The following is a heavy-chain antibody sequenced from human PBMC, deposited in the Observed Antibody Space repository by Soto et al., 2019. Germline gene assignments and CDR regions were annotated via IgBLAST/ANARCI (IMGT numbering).Heavy chain of an antibody. CDR3: ARGRPSIQLWLRHPTPTSYYFDY. CDR2: INHSGST. D-gene: IGHD5-18*01. J-gene: IGHJ4*02. CDR1: GGSFSGXS. Sequence: LXLXCAVSGGSFSGXSWSWIRQPPGNGLEWIVEINHSGSTNYNPSLKSRVTISVDTSKNQFSLKLSSVTAADTAVPYCARGRPSIQLWLRHPTPTSYYFDYWGQGTLGTVSS. V-gene: IGHV4-34*01.